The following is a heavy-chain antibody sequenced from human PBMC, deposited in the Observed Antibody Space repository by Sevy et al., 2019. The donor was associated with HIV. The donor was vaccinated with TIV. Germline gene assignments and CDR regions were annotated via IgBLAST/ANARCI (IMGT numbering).Heavy chain of an antibody. CDR1: GYSFTAYY. CDR3: ARARRVTTVYYYYGTDV. V-gene: IGHV1-2*02. J-gene: IGHJ6*02. D-gene: IGHD5-18*01. CDR2: INPKNDVR. Sequence: ASVKVSCKDSGYSFTAYYMHWVRQAPGQGLEWMAWINPKNDVRNYTQKFQGRVTMTRDTSTSTAYMELTRLRSDDTAVYYCARARRVTTVYYYYGTDVWGQGTTVTVSS.